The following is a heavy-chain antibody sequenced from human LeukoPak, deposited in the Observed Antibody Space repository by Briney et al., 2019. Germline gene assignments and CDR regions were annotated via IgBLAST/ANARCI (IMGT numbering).Heavy chain of an antibody. CDR1: GGSISSSSYY. V-gene: IGHV4-39*02. J-gene: IGHJ5*02. D-gene: IGHD6-13*01. Sequence: PSETLSLTCTVSGGSISSSSYYWGWIRQPPGKGLEWIGSIYYSGSTYYNPSLKSRVTISVDTSKNQFSLKLSSVTAADTAVYYCAREEAAAGWFDPWGQGTLVTVSS. CDR2: IYYSGST. CDR3: AREEAAAGWFDP.